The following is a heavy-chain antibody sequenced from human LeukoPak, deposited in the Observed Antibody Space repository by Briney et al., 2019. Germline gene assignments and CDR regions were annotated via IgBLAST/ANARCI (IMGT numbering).Heavy chain of an antibody. J-gene: IGHJ4*02. Sequence: QPGGFLRLSCAASGFTFSSYAMSWVRQAPGKGLEWVSAISGSGGSTYYADSVKGRFTISRDNSKNTLYLQMNSLRAEDTAVYYCAKTGTRTTVIPFDYWGQGTLVTVSS. CDR2: ISGSGGST. D-gene: IGHD4-11*01. CDR1: GFTFSSYA. CDR3: AKTGTRTTVIPFDY. V-gene: IGHV3-23*01.